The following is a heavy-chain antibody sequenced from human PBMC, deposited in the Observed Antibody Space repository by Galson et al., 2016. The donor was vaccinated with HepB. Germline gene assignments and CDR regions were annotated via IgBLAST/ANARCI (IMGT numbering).Heavy chain of an antibody. V-gene: IGHV3-23*01. CDR2: ISTRRTT. CDR3: AKERLVRRIFDY. D-gene: IGHD1-1*01. CDR1: GFVFSNFG. J-gene: IGHJ4*02. Sequence: SLRLSCAASGFVFSNFGLSWVRQAPGKGLEWVASISTRRTTYYSDSVQGRFTISRDNSNNTLYLQMNGLRAEDTAAYYCAKERLVRRIFDYWGQGTLLTVSS.